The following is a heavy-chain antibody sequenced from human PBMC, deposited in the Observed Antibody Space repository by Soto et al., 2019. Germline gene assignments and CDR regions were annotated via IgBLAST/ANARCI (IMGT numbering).Heavy chain of an antibody. Sequence: ASVKVSCKASGFTFTSYYMHWVRQAPGQGLEWMGIINPSGGSTGYAQKFQGRFTISRDNSKNTLYLQMGSLRAEDMAVYYCARHSSGYSYAFDIWGQGTMVTVSS. CDR1: GFTFTSYY. V-gene: IGHV1-46*01. D-gene: IGHD3-22*01. CDR3: ARHSSGYSYAFDI. J-gene: IGHJ3*02. CDR2: INPSGGST.